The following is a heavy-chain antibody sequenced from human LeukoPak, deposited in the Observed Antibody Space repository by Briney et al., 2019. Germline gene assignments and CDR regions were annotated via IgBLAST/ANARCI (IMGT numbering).Heavy chain of an antibody. J-gene: IGHJ4*02. Sequence: SETLSLTCAVYGGSFSGYYWSWIRQPPGKGLEWIGYIYYSGSTNYNPSLKSRVTISVDTSKNQFSLKLSSVTAADTAVYYCARHPFRDYGYDYWGQGTLVTVSS. CDR3: ARHPFRDYGYDY. CDR2: IYYSGST. V-gene: IGHV4-59*08. D-gene: IGHD4-17*01. CDR1: GGSFSGYY.